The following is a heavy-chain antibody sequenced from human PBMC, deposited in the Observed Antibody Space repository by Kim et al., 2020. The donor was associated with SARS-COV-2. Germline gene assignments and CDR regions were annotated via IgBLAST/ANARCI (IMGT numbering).Heavy chain of an antibody. J-gene: IGHJ4*02. Sequence: SETLSLTCTVSGGSISNNNYFWVWIRQSPGKGLEWIGSIHYSGNTYYNPSLGGRLTISADMSKNQFSLKLNSVTAADTAVYYCATHKRFADYVDYWGQGT. D-gene: IGHD3-16*01. CDR2: IHYSGNT. CDR3: ATHKRFADYVDY. V-gene: IGHV4-39*07. CDR1: GGSISNNNYF.